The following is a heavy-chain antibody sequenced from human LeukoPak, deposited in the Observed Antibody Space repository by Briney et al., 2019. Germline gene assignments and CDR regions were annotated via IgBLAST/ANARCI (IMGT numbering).Heavy chain of an antibody. CDR3: ASNRGVPGDYGDLEFDP. D-gene: IGHD4-17*01. J-gene: IGHJ5*02. CDR2: IIPTFGTA. Sequence: SVKVSCKASGGTFSSYAISWVRQAPGQGLEWMGGIIPTFGTANYAQKFQGRVTITTDESTSTAYMELSSLRSEDTAVYYCASNRGVPGDYGDLEFDPWGQGTLVTVSS. V-gene: IGHV1-69*05. CDR1: GGTFSSYA.